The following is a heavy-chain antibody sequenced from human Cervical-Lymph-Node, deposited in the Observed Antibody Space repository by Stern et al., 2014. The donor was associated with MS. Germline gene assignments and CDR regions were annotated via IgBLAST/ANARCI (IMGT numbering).Heavy chain of an antibody. D-gene: IGHD1-7*01. CDR1: GYTFSNYY. V-gene: IGHV1-2*06. J-gene: IGHJ6*02. CDR3: ARDWAGITEYFYGMDV. CDR2: INLDSGDT. Sequence: VQLVESGAEVKTPGASVRVSCKASGYTFSNYYMHWVRQAPGQGLEWMGRINLDSGDTQYTQNFQGRVTMTRDTPSSTAYMELSRVKFDDTAVYYCARDWAGITEYFYGMDVWGQGTTVTVS.